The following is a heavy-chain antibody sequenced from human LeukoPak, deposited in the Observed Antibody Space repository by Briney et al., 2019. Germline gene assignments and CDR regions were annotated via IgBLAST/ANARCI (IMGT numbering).Heavy chain of an antibody. V-gene: IGHV3-9*01. Sequence: GGSLRLSCAASGFTFDDYAMHWVRQAPGKGLEWVSGISWNSGSIGYADSVKGRFTISRDNAKNSLYLQMNSLRAEDTAVYYCAKVVVVVVAAKGSWYFDYWGQGTLVTVSS. D-gene: IGHD2-15*01. CDR2: ISWNSGSI. CDR1: GFTFDDYA. J-gene: IGHJ4*02. CDR3: AKVVVVVVAAKGSWYFDY.